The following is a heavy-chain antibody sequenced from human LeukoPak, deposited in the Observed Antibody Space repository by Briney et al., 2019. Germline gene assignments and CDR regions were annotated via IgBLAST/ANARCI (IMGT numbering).Heavy chain of an antibody. V-gene: IGHV6-1*01. J-gene: IGHJ3*02. Sequence: SQTLSLTCAISGDSVSSNSAAWNWIRQSPSRGLEWLGRTYYRSKWYNDYAVSVKSRISINPDTSKNQFSLQLNSVTPEDTAVYYCARDPGIAAAGIKEAFDIWGHGTMVTVSS. CDR3: ARDPGIAAAGIKEAFDI. D-gene: IGHD6-13*01. CDR2: TYYRSKWYN. CDR1: GDSVSSNSAA.